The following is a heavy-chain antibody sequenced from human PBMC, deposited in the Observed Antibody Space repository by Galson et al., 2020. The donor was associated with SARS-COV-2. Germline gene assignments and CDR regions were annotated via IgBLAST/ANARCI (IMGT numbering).Heavy chain of an antibody. Sequence: SVKVSCKASGFTFTSSAMQWVRQARAQRLAWIGWIVVGIGNTNYAQQFQARVTITRDMSTSTAYMELSSLRSDDTAVYYCAADFDCSSTSCYNSAWFDPWGQGTLVTVSA. CDR1: GFTFTSSA. CDR3: AADFDCSSTSCYNSAWFDP. V-gene: IGHV1-58*02. J-gene: IGHJ5*02. D-gene: IGHD2-2*02. CDR2: IVVGIGNT.